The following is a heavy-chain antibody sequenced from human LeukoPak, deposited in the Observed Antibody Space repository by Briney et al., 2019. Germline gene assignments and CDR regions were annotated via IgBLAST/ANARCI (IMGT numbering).Heavy chain of an antibody. D-gene: IGHD3-22*01. V-gene: IGHV1-69*01. CDR3: ARARPDTYYYDSSGYYYAFDI. Sequence: SVTVSCTASGGTFSSYAISWVRQAPGQGLEWMGGIIPIFGTANYAQKFQGRVTITADESTSTAYMELSSLRSEDTAVYYCARARPDTYYYDSSGYYYAFDIWGQGTMVTVSS. CDR2: IIPIFGTA. CDR1: GGTFSSYA. J-gene: IGHJ3*02.